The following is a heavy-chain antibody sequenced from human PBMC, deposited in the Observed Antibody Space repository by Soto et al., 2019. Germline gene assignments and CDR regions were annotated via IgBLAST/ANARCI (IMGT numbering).Heavy chain of an antibody. CDR1: GFTFSSYW. CDR2: IKQDGSEK. J-gene: IGHJ6*02. D-gene: IGHD6-6*01. Sequence: GGSLRLSCAASGFTFSSYWMSWVRQAPGKGLEWVANIKQDGSEKYYVDSVKGRFTISRDNAKNSLYLQMNSLRAEETAVYYCARDGPIAARRTDGMDVWGQGTTVTVSS. V-gene: IGHV3-7*05. CDR3: ARDGPIAARRTDGMDV.